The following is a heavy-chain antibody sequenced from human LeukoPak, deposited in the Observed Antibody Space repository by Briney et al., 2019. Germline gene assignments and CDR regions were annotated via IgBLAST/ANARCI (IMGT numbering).Heavy chain of an antibody. CDR3: ARGRITMVRVSFDP. Sequence: GGSLRLSCAASGFTFSSYAMHWVRQAPGKGLEWVAVISYDGSNKYYADFVKGRFTISRDNSKNTLYLQMNSLRAEDTAVYYCARGRITMVRVSFDPWGQGTLVTVSS. CDR2: ISYDGSNK. V-gene: IGHV3-30*04. D-gene: IGHD3-10*01. J-gene: IGHJ5*02. CDR1: GFTFSSYA.